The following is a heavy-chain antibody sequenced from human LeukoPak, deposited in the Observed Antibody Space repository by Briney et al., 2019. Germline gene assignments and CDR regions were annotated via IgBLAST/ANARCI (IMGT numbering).Heavy chain of an antibody. Sequence: GESLKISCKGSGYSFTSYWIGWVRQMPGKGLEWMGIIYPGDSDTRYSPSFQGQVTISADKSIGTADLQWSSLKASDTAMYYCARHGKTNYDILTGNAFDIWGQGTKVTVSS. CDR3: ARHGKTNYDILTGNAFDI. CDR2: IYPGDSDT. CDR1: GYSFTSYW. D-gene: IGHD3-9*01. J-gene: IGHJ3*02. V-gene: IGHV5-51*01.